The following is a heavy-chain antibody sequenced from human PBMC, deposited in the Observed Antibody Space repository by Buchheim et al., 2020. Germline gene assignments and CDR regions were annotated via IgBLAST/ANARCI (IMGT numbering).Heavy chain of an antibody. CDR3: ASEGVGSSGSYYGGLGY. J-gene: IGHJ4*02. Sequence: EVQLVESGGGLVQPGGSLRLSCAASGFIFSSYEMNWVRQAPGKGLEWVSYISSSGSTIYYADSVKGRFTIPRDNAKNSLYLQMNSLRAEDTAVYYCASEGVGSSGSYYGGLGYWGQGTL. CDR2: ISSSGSTI. D-gene: IGHD1-26*01. V-gene: IGHV3-48*03. CDR1: GFIFSSYE.